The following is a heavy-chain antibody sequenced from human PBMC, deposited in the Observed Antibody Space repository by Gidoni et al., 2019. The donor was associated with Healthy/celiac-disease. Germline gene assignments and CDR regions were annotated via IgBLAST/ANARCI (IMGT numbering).Heavy chain of an antibody. J-gene: IGHJ4*02. CDR3: ARGDPSYSTFDY. CDR1: GFTFSSYS. D-gene: IGHD4-4*01. CDR2: ISSSSSYI. V-gene: IGHV3-21*01. Sequence: EVQLVESGGGLVKPGGSLRLSCAASGFTFSSYSMNWVRQAPGKGLEWVSSISSSSSYIYYADSVKGRFTISRDNAKNSLYLQMNSLRAEDTAVYYCARGDPSYSTFDYWGQGTLVTVSS.